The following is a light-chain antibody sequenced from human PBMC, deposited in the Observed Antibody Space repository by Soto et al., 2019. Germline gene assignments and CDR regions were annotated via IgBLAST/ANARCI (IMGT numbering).Light chain of an antibody. CDR2: KAS. Sequence: DIQMTQSPSTLSASVGDRVTITCRASQTISSWLAWYQQKPGTAPQLLIYKASTLESGVPSRFSGSGSGTEFTLTISSLQPDDFASYYCQQYNTYSHTFGQGTKVEIK. CDR1: QTISSW. CDR3: QQYNTYSHT. J-gene: IGKJ2*01. V-gene: IGKV1-5*03.